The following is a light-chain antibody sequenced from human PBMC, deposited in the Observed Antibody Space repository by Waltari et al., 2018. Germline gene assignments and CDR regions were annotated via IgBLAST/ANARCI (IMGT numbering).Light chain of an antibody. Sequence: DIELTQSPGTLSVSLGDRATLSCRASQSIGNYLDWYQQKPGQAPRLLMYAASTRATGIPDRFSGSGSGTDFSLTISRLEPEDFAMYYCQKYYRLPATFGQGTKVEIK. CDR3: QKYYRLPAT. V-gene: IGKV3-20*01. CDR2: AAS. CDR1: QSIGNY. J-gene: IGKJ1*01.